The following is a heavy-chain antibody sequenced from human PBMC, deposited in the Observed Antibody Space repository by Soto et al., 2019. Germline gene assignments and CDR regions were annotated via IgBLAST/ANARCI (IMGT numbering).Heavy chain of an antibody. Sequence: RGSLRLSYAASGLTCDGYNLHCLPPSPPTPLEWVSLISWDGGSTYYADSVKGRFTISRDNSKNSLYLQMNSLRTEDTALYYCAKDFTRIRIFYRWHYGMDVWGQGTTVSVSS. CDR2: ISWDGGST. CDR1: GLTCDGYN. V-gene: IGHV3-43*01. D-gene: IGHD2-8*02. J-gene: IGHJ6*02. CDR3: AKDFTRIRIFYRWHYGMDV.